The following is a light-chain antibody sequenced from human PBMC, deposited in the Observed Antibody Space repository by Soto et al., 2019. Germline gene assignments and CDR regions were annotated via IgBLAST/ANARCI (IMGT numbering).Light chain of an antibody. CDR1: QSISSY. CDR3: QQSYSTPRT. J-gene: IGKJ1*01. Sequence: EIQMTQTPSSLSASVGVRVTITCRASQSISSYLNWYQQKPGKAPKLLIYAASSLQSGVPSRFSGSGSGTDFTLTISSLQPEDFATYYCQQSYSTPRTFGQRTKVDI. V-gene: IGKV1-39*01. CDR2: AAS.